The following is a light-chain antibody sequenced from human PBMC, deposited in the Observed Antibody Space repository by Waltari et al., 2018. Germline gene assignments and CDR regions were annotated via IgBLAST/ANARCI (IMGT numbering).Light chain of an antibody. CDR2: KAS. V-gene: IGKV1-5*03. CDR3: QQYQHYPLT. J-gene: IGKJ1*01. CDR1: QSINNW. Sequence: DIQMTQSPSTLSASVVDRVTITCRASQSINNWLAWYQQKPGNAPKFLIYKASSLESGVPERFSGSGSGTEFTLTISSLQPDDFATYYCQQYQHYPLTFGQGTKVEIK.